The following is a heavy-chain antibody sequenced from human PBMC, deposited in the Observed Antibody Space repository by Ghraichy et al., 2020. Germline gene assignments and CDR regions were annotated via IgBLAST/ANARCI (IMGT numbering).Heavy chain of an antibody. CDR2: ISPNSGDT. V-gene: IGHV1-2*06. CDR1: GYTFTAYY. CDR3: ARDFFSSITAPNYYFGMDV. Sequence: ASVKVSCKASGYTFTAYYMNWVRQAPGQGLEWMGRISPNSGDTNYAQKFQGRVTMNRDTPISTVYMELSRLRSDDTAVYYCARDFFSSITAPNYYFGMDVWGQGTTVTVSS. D-gene: IGHD6-6*01. J-gene: IGHJ6*02.